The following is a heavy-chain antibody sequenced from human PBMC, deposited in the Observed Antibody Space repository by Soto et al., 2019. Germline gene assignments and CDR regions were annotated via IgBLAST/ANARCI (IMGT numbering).Heavy chain of an antibody. J-gene: IGHJ5*02. CDR2: IVVGSGNT. Sequence: QMQLVQSGPEVRKPGTSVKVSCKASGFTFTSSAVQWVRQARGQRLEWIGWIVVGSGNTNYAQKFQERVTITRDMSTSTAYMELSGLRSEDTAGYYCAGVSQWGQPFATWGQGTLVTVSS. V-gene: IGHV1-58*01. CDR3: AGVSQWGQPFAT. CDR1: GFTFTSSA. D-gene: IGHD1-26*01.